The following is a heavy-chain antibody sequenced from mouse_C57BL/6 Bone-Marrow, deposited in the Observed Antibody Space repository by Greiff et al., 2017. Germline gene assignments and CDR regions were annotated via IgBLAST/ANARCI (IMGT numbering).Heavy chain of an antibody. V-gene: IGHV1-82*01. D-gene: IGHD1-1*01. J-gene: IGHJ2*01. Sequence: QVQLQQSGPELVKPGASVKISCKASGYAFSSSWMNWVKQRPGKGLEWIGRIYPGDGDTNYNGKFKGKATLTADKSSSTAYMPLSSLTSEDSAVYFCARDYYGSSYRDFDYWGQGTTLTVSS. CDR2: IYPGDGDT. CDR3: ARDYYGSSYRDFDY. CDR1: GYAFSSSW.